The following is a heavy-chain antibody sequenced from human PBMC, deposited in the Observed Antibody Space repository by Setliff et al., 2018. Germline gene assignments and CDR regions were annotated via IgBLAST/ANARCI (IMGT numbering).Heavy chain of an antibody. D-gene: IGHD3-10*01. CDR3: GRAGKPYGIDV. CDR1: GFTFSDYA. Sequence: LRLSCTASGFTFSDYAMNWVRQAPGKGLEWVSSISSSTSYIYYADSMKGRFTVSRDNAMNSLYLQMDSLRVDDTAVYYCGRAGKPYGIDVWGQGTMVTVSS. CDR2: ISSSTSYI. J-gene: IGHJ3*01. V-gene: IGHV3-21*01.